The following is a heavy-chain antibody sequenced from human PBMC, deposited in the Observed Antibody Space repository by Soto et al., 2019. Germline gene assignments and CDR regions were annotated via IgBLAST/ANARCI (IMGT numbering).Heavy chain of an antibody. CDR3: AKGKTYYDFWSGYFDY. V-gene: IGHV3-30*18. CDR1: GFTFSNYG. CDR2: ISYDGSNK. D-gene: IGHD3-3*01. J-gene: IGHJ4*02. Sequence: GGSLRLSCAASGFTFSNYGMHWVRQAPGKGLEWVAVISYDGSNKYYADSVKGRFTMSRDNSKNTLYLQMDSLRADDTSVYYCAKGKTYYDFWSGYFDYWGPGTLVTVSS.